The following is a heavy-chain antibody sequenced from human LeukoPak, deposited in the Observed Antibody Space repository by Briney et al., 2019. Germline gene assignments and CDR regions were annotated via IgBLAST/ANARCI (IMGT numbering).Heavy chain of an antibody. V-gene: IGHV1-69*05. CDR1: GGTFSSYA. CDR2: IVPIFGTA. Sequence: SVKVSCKASGGTFSSYAISWVRQAPGQGLEWMGRIVPIFGTANYAQKFQGRVTITTDESTSTAYTELSSLRSEDTAVYYCARESPFAFDYWGQGTLVTVSS. CDR3: ARESPFAFDY. J-gene: IGHJ4*02.